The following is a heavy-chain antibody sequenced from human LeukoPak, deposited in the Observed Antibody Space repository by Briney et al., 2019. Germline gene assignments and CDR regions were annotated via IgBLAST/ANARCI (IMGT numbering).Heavy chain of an antibody. V-gene: IGHV4-4*02. CDR2: IYHSGST. CDR1: GGSISSSNW. J-gene: IGHJ6*02. D-gene: IGHD2-2*01. CDR3: ARAEDIVVVPAAMFSYYYYGMDV. Sequence: SGTLSLTCAVSGGSISSSNWWSWVRQPPGKGLEWIGVIYHSGSTNYNPSLKSRVTISVDKSKNQFSLKLSSVTAADTAVYYCARAEDIVVVPAAMFSYYYYGMDVWGQGTTVTVSS.